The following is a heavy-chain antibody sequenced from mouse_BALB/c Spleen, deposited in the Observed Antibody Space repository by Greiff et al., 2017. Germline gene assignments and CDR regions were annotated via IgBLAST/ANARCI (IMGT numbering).Heavy chain of an antibody. V-gene: IGHV3-2*02. D-gene: IGHD2-4*01. CDR2: ISYSGST. CDR3: ARCDYDVDFDY. CDR1: GYSITSDYA. Sequence: VQLKESGPGLVKPSQSLSLTCTVTGYSITSDYAWNWIRQFPGNKLEWMGYISYSGSTSYNTSLKSRISITRDTSKNQFFLQLNSVTTEDTATYYCARCDYDVDFDYWGQGTTLTVSS. J-gene: IGHJ2*01.